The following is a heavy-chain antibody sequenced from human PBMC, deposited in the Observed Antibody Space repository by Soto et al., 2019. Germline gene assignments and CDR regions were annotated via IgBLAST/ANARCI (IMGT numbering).Heavy chain of an antibody. CDR1: GGSISSSSYY. D-gene: IGHD6-19*01. V-gene: IGHV4-39*01. J-gene: IGHJ4*02. CDR3: ARHEAPSGWYFEY. CDR2: IYYSGST. Sequence: PSETLSLTFTVSGGSISSSSYYWGWIRQPPGKGLEWIGNIYYSGSTYYNPSLKSRLTISVDTSKNQFSLKLRSVTAADTAVYYCARHEAPSGWYFEYWGQGTLVTVSS.